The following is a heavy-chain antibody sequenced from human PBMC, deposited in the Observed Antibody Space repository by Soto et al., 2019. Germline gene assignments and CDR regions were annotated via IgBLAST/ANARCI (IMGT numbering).Heavy chain of an antibody. CDR1: GFTFSSYW. CDR3: ARLQAAAGDNDLTFDY. D-gene: IGHD6-13*01. V-gene: IGHV3-74*01. J-gene: IGHJ4*02. CDR2: IDSDGSST. Sequence: PGGSLRLSCAASGFTFSSYWMHWARQAPGKGLVWLSHIDSDGSSTTYADSVKGRFTISRDNAKNMVYLQMNSLRAEDTAVYYCARLQAAAGDNDLTFDYWGQGTLVTVSS.